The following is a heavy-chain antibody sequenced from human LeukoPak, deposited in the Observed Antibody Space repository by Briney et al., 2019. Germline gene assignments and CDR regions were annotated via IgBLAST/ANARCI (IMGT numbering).Heavy chain of an antibody. D-gene: IGHD4-17*01. CDR3: AGISTGSCFRH. V-gene: IGHV4-38-2*02. CDR1: GYSISNDYY. CDR2: ISHSGST. Sequence: PSETLSLTCSVSGYSISNDYYWGWIRQSPEKGLEWLGSISHSGSTYYNPSLRSRVTTSRDMPKNQFSLELNSVTAADTAVYYCAGISTGSCFRHWGQGTLVTVSS. J-gene: IGHJ1*01.